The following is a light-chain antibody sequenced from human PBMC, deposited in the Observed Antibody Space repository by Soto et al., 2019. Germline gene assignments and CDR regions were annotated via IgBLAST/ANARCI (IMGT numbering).Light chain of an antibody. CDR1: KSVSSY. Sequence: EIVLTQSPATLSLSPGDGATLSCRASKSVSSYLAWYQQKPGQAPSLLMYDTSISAAGVPARFSGSGSGTDFTLTISSLEPEDFAVYYCQQRTGWPPMYTFGQGTKLEI. CDR3: QQRTGWPPMYT. V-gene: IGKV3-11*01. CDR2: DTS. J-gene: IGKJ2*01.